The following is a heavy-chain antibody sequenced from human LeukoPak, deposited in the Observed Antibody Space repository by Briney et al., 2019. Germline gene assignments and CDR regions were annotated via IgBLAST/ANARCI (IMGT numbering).Heavy chain of an antibody. V-gene: IGHV3-23*01. CDR2: ISGSATST. J-gene: IGHJ4*02. D-gene: IGHD4-11*01. Sequence: PGGSLRLSCATPGFTFSDYAMCWIRQAPGQGLEWVSTISGSATSTYYADSVKGRFTISRDNSRNTIYLQMHGLRAEDTAIYYCAKDHMTSNDYWGQGTLITVSS. CDR3: AKDHMTSNDY. CDR1: GFTFSDYA.